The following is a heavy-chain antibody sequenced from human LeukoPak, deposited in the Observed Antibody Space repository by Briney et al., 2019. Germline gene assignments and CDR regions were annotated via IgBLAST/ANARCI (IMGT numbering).Heavy chain of an antibody. CDR2: ISWNSGSI. Sequence: GRSLRLSCAASGFTFNDYAMHWVRKAPGKGLEWVSGISWNSGSIGYADSVKGRFTISRDNAKNSLYLQMNSLRAEDTALYYCAKDISGFLEWYIDYWGQGTLVTVSS. CDR3: AKDISGFLEWYIDY. D-gene: IGHD3-3*01. CDR1: GFTFNDYA. J-gene: IGHJ4*02. V-gene: IGHV3-9*01.